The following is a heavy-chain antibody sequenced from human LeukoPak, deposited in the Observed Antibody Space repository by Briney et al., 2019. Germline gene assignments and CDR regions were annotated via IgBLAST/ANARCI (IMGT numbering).Heavy chain of an antibody. CDR2: INPSGGST. D-gene: IGHD5-18*01. V-gene: IGHV1-46*01. CDR3: ARRSRIQLWLLYDY. CDR1: GGTFSSYA. Sequence: ASVKVSCKASGGTFSSYAISWVRQAPGQGLEWMGIINPSGGSTSYAQKFQGRVTMTRDMSTSTVYMELSSLRSEDTAVYYCARRSRIQLWLLYDYWGQGTLVTVSS. J-gene: IGHJ4*02.